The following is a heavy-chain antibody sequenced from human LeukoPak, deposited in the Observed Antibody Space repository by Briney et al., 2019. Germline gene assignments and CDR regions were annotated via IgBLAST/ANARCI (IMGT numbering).Heavy chain of an antibody. CDR3: ARAHYYGSGRVGWFDP. CDR1: GGSISSGGYY. CDR2: IYHSGST. J-gene: IGHJ5*02. Sequence: SQTLSLTCTVSGGSISSGGYYWSWIRQPPGKGLEWIGYIYHSGSTYYNPSLKSRVTISVDRSKNQFSLKLSSVTAADTAVYYCARAHYYGSGRVGWFDPWGQGTLVTASS. D-gene: IGHD3-10*01. V-gene: IGHV4-30-2*01.